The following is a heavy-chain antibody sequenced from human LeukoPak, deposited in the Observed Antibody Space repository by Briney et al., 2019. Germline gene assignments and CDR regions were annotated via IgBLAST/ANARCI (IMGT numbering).Heavy chain of an antibody. V-gene: IGHV1-24*01. J-gene: IGHJ4*02. CDR3: ATGYVYGSGSYYNVFDY. Sequence: ASVKVSCKVSGYTLTELSMHWVRQAPGKGLEWMGGFDPEDGETIYAQKFQGRVTMTEDTSTDTAYMELSSLRSEDTAVYYCATGYVYGSGSYYNVFDYWGQGTLVTVSS. CDR1: GYTLTELS. CDR2: FDPEDGET. D-gene: IGHD3-10*01.